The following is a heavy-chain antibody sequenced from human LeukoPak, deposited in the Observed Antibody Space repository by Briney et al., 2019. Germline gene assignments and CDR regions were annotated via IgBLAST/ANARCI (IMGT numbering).Heavy chain of an antibody. D-gene: IGHD1-26*01. Sequence: GGSLRLSCAASGFTFSSYSMNWVRQASGKGLEWVSSISSSSSYIYYADSVKGRFTISRDSAKNSLYLQMNSLRAEDTAVYYCARDGLVGATHRYYFDYWGQGTLVTVSS. CDR1: GFTFSSYS. CDR2: ISSSSSYI. CDR3: ARDGLVGATHRYYFDY. V-gene: IGHV3-21*01. J-gene: IGHJ4*02.